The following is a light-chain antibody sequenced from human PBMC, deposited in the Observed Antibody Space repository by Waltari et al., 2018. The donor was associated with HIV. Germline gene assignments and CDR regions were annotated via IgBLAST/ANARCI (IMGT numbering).Light chain of an antibody. Sequence: LVMTQSPATLSAFPGAEVPAFCMAGETISTNLVWYQIKPGQTPRLLIFGSSTRATAVPRRFSGTGSGTDFTLTNSGLQSDDAGVYHCQQYHDVPLTFGAGTKVEIK. CDR2: GSS. CDR1: ETISTN. CDR3: QQYHDVPLT. J-gene: IGKJ4*01. V-gene: IGKV3D-15*01.